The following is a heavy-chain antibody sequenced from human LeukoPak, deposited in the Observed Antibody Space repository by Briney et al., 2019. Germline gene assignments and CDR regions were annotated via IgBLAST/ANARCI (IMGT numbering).Heavy chain of an antibody. J-gene: IGHJ3*02. Sequence: SETLSLTCTVSGGSISSNSHYWGWIRQPPGKGLEWIGSIYYSGSTYYNPSLKSRVTISVDTSKNQFSLKLSSVTAADTAVYYCASPYYDILSGYYNWAFDIWGQGTMVTVSS. D-gene: IGHD3-9*01. CDR3: ASPYYDILSGYYNWAFDI. V-gene: IGHV4-39*01. CDR2: IYYSGST. CDR1: GGSISSNSHY.